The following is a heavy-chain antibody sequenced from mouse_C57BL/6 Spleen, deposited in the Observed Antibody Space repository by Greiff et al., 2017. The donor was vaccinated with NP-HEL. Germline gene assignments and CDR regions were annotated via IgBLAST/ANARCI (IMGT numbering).Heavy chain of an antibody. CDR3: TKCSAWFAY. CDR1: GFNIKDDY. Sequence: EVQLQQSGAELVRPGASVKLSCTASGFNIKDDYMHWVKQRPEQGLEWIGWIDPENGDTEYASKFQGKATITADTSSNTAYLQLSSLTSEDTAVYYCTKCSAWFAYWGQGTLVTVSA. CDR2: IDPENGDT. V-gene: IGHV14-4*01. D-gene: IGHD6-1*01. J-gene: IGHJ3*01.